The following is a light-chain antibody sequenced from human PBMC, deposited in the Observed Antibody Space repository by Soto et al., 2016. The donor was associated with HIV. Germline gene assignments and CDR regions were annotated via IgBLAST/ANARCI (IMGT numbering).Light chain of an antibody. CDR1: ALAKQY. CDR3: QSTDSGPPYRWM. V-gene: IGLV3-25*03. Sequence: SYELTQPPSVSVSPGQTARITCSGDALAKQYVYWYQQKPGQAPVLVIYKDVERPSGIPERFSGSSSGTTVTLTISGAQAEDEADYYCQSTDSGPPYRWMFGGGTKVTIL. CDR2: KDV. J-gene: IGLJ3*02.